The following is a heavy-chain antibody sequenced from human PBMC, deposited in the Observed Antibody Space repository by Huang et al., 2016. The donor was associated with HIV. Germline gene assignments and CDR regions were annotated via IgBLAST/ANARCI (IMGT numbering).Heavy chain of an antibody. CDR1: GYTFTGYY. J-gene: IGHJ1*01. D-gene: IGHD2-21*01. Sequence: QVQLVQSGAEVGEPGASVNVSCKASGYTFTGYYIHWVRQAPGQGLEWMGWINPNSGGTNYAQKFQGRGTMTRDTSINTAYMELSRLRSDDTAVYYCAKAGRVIVGAREFFQHWGQGTLVIVSS. V-gene: IGHV1-2*02. CDR3: AKAGRVIVGAREFFQH. CDR2: INPNSGGT.